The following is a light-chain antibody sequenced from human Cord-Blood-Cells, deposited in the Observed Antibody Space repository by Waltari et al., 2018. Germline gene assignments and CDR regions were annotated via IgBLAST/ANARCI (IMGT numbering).Light chain of an antibody. Sequence: QSVLTQPPSASGTPGQRVTISCSGSSSNIGSNTVNWYQQLPGTAPKLLIYSNNRRPSGVPARFSGSKSGTSASLAISGLQSEDEADYYCAAWDDSLNGNWVFGGGTKLTVL. CDR3: AAWDDSLNGNWV. CDR1: SSNIGSNT. CDR2: SNN. J-gene: IGLJ3*02. V-gene: IGLV1-44*01.